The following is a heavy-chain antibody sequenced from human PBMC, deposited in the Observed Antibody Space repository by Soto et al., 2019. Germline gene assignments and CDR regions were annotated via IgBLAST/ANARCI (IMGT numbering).Heavy chain of an antibody. V-gene: IGHV3-33*01. D-gene: IGHD6-19*01. Sequence: GGSLRLSCAASGFTFSSYGIHWVRQAPGKGLEWVAVIWYDGSNKYYADSVKGRFTISRDNSKNTLYLQMNSLRAEDTAVYYCARAPYSSGSTQGYFDYWGQGTLVTVSS. CDR1: GFTFSSYG. J-gene: IGHJ4*02. CDR2: IWYDGSNK. CDR3: ARAPYSSGSTQGYFDY.